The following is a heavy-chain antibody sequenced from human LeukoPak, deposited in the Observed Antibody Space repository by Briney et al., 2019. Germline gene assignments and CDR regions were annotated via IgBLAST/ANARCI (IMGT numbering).Heavy chain of an antibody. D-gene: IGHD6-13*01. CDR2: IYYSGST. CDR1: GGSISSYY. CDR3: AREAAAGTVDY. Sequence: SETLSRTCTVSGGSISSYYWSWIRQPPGKGLEWIGYIYYSGSTNYNPSLKSRVTISVDTSKNQFSLKLSSVTAADTAVYYCAREAAAGTVDYWGQGTLVTVSS. V-gene: IGHV4-59*01. J-gene: IGHJ4*02.